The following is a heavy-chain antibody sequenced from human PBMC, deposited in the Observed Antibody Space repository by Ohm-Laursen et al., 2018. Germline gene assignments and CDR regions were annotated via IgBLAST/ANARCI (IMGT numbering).Heavy chain of an antibody. V-gene: IGHV4-34*01. J-gene: IGHJ4*02. CDR3: ARGRRSAGARSLDY. Sequence: GTLSLTCAVYGGSFSGYYWSWIRQPPGKGLEWIGEINHSGSTNYNPSLKSRVTISVDTSKNQFSLKLSSVTAADTAVYYCARGRRSAGARSLDYWGQGTLVTVSS. CDR2: INHSGST. D-gene: IGHD6-13*01. CDR1: GGSFSGYY.